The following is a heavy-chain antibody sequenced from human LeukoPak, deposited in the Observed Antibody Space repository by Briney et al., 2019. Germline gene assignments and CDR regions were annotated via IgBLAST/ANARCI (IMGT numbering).Heavy chain of an antibody. D-gene: IGHD3-10*01. V-gene: IGHV3-74*01. CDR3: ASQWFGEFSNY. Sequence: QPGGSLRLSCAASGFTFSNYWMQWVRQAPGKGLLWVSNINSDGSITRYADSVKGRFTTSRDNAKNTLYLQMNSLRAEDTAVYYCASQWFGEFSNYWGQGILVTVSS. CDR2: INSDGSIT. J-gene: IGHJ4*02. CDR1: GFTFSNYW.